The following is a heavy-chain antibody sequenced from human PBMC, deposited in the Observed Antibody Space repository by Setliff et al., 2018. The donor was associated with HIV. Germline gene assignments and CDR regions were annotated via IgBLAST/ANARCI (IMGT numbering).Heavy chain of an antibody. V-gene: IGHV4-39*01. CDR1: GGSISSSSYY. D-gene: IGHD6-13*01. J-gene: IGHJ6*03. CDR2: IYYSGST. Sequence: SETLSLTCTVSGGSISSSSYYWGWIRQPPGKGLEWIGSIYYSGSTYYNPSLKSRVTIFVDTSKNQFSLRLSSVTAADTGVYYCARHRDPPGTSWIYYYYYMDLWGEGTTVTVSS. CDR3: ARHRDPPGTSWIYYYYYMDL.